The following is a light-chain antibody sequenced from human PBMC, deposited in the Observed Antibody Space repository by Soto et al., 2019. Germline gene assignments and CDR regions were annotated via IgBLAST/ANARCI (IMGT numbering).Light chain of an antibody. J-gene: IGLJ2*01. CDR3: SSYAGSNNVI. Sequence: QSALTQPPSACGSPGPSVTISCTGTSSDIGGYDYVSWFQHHPGRAPQLMIYELTKRPSGVPDRFSGSRSGNTASLTVSGLQAEDEADYYCSSYAGSNNVIFGGGTKPTVL. V-gene: IGLV2-8*01. CDR1: SSDIGGYDY. CDR2: ELT.